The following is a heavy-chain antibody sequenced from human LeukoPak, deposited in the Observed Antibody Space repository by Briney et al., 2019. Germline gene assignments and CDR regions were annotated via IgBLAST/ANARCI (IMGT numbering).Heavy chain of an antibody. V-gene: IGHV1-18*01. CDR1: GYTFTSYG. D-gene: IGHD3-10*01. CDR2: INPNSGGT. J-gene: IGHJ4*02. CDR3: ARGSKYYYGSGSYLDY. Sequence: GASVKVSCKASGYTFTSYGISWVRQAPGQGLEWMGWINPNSGGTNYAQKLQGRVTMTTDTSTSTAYMELRSLRSDDTAVYYCARGSKYYYGSGSYLDYWGQGTLVTVSS.